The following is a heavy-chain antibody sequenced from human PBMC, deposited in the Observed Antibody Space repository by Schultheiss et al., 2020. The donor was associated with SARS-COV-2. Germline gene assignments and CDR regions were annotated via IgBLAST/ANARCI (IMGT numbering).Heavy chain of an antibody. CDR3: ARRSGYCSSTSCYGFDY. J-gene: IGHJ4*02. V-gene: IGHV3-23*01. Sequence: GGSLRLSCAASGFTFSSYAMSWVRQAPGKGLEWVSAISGSGGSTYYADSVKGRFTISRDNSKNTLYLQMNSLRAEDTAVYYCARRSGYCSSTSCYGFDYWGQGTLVTVSS. CDR2: ISGSGGST. D-gene: IGHD2-2*01. CDR1: GFTFSSYA.